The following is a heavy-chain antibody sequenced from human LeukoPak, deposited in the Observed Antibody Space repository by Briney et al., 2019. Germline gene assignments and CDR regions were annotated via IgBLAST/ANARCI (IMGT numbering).Heavy chain of an antibody. J-gene: IGHJ4*02. CDR3: ARTGSTVTMLYPFDH. Sequence: PSETLSLTCTVSGGSITRYYWSWIRQPPGKGLEWIGYMFDTGNTNYNPSLKSRVSISVGTSKNQFSLKLSSVTAADTAVYYCARTGSTVTMLYPFDHWGQGTLVTVSS. CDR2: MFDTGNT. V-gene: IGHV4-59*01. CDR1: GGSITRYY. D-gene: IGHD4-17*01.